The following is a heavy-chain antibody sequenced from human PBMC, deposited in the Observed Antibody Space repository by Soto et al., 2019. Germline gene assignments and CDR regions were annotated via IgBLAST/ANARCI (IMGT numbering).Heavy chain of an antibody. V-gene: IGHV3-11*06. CDR3: ARNDSSGYLDS. Sequence: GGSLRLSCAASGFTFSDYYMSWIRQAPGKGLEWLSYISSSATYAIYADSVRGRFTLSRDNAKNSLYLQMNSLRAEDTAVYYCARNDSSGYLDSWGQGALVTVSS. D-gene: IGHD3-22*01. CDR2: ISSSATYA. J-gene: IGHJ4*02. CDR1: GFTFSDYY.